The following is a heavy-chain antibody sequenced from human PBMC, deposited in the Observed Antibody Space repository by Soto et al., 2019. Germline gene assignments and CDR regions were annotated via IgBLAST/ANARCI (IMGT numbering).Heavy chain of an antibody. J-gene: IGHJ4*02. Sequence: SETLSLTCAVYGGSFSGYYWSWIRQPPGKGLEWIGEINHSGSTNYNPSLKSRVTISVDTSKNQFSLKLSSVTAADTAVYYCARANWGSSGLDYWGQGTLVTVSS. V-gene: IGHV4-34*01. CDR1: GGSFSGYY. D-gene: IGHD7-27*01. CDR3: ARANWGSSGLDY. CDR2: INHSGST.